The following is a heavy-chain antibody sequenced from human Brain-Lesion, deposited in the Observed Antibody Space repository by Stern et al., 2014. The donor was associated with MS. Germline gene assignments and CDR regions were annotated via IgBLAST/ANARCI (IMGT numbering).Heavy chain of an antibody. J-gene: IGHJ6*02. CDR1: GYIFTGYY. V-gene: IGHV1-2*02. D-gene: IGHD3-3*01. CDR2: INPNTGGT. CDR3: ARDQRGITIFGVVTDYYYLGMDV. Sequence: DQLVESGAEVKKPGASAKVSCKTSGYIFTGYYIHWVRQAPGQGLEWMAWINPNTGGTKYAQKFQGRVTMSRDTSISTAYVELSSLTSDDTAVYYCARDQRGITIFGVVTDYYYLGMDVWGQGTTVTVSS.